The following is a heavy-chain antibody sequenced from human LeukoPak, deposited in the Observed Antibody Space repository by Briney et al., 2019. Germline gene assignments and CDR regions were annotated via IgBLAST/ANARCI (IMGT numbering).Heavy chain of an antibody. CDR3: ARGREQYYPLYYYYMDV. V-gene: IGHV1-8*03. CDR1: GYTFTSYD. Sequence: ASVKVSCKASGYTFTSYDINWVRQAPGQGLEWMGWMNPNSGNTGYAQKFQGRATITRNTSISTAYMELSSLRSEDTAVYYCARGREQYYPLYYYYMDVWGKGTTVTVSS. J-gene: IGHJ6*03. D-gene: IGHD3-10*01. CDR2: MNPNSGNT.